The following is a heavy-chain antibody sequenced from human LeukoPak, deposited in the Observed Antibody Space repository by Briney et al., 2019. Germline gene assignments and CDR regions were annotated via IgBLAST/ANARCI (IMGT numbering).Heavy chain of an antibody. CDR1: DGSISSYY. Sequence: PSETLSLTCNISDGSISSYYWSWIRQPPGKGLEWIGYIYYSGTTNYNPSLRSRVTASIDTSKNQFSLRLTSVTAADTAVYYCARARGYSYGSYMDVWGKGTTVTVSS. D-gene: IGHD5-18*01. V-gene: IGHV4-59*01. J-gene: IGHJ6*03. CDR2: IYYSGTT. CDR3: ARARGYSYGSYMDV.